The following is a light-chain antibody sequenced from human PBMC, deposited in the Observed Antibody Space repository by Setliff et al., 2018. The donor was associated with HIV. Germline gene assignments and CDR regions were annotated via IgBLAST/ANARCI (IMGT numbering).Light chain of an antibody. CDR2: AAS. CDR1: QGISNF. J-gene: IGKJ4*01. Sequence: DIQMTQSPSSLSAFVGDRVTTTCRASQGISNFLAWYQQKPGKVPKLLIYAASTLRSGVPSRFSGSGSGTDFTLTISSLQPEDVATYYCQKYNSAPLTFGGGTKVDIK. V-gene: IGKV1-27*01. CDR3: QKYNSAPLT.